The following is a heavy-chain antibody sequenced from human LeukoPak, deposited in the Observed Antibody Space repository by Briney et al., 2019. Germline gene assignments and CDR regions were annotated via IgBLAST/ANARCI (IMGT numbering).Heavy chain of an antibody. Sequence: GESLKISCEGSGYSFTTYWIGWVRQMPGKGLEWMGIIYPGDSDTRYSPSFQGQVTISADKSNSTAYLQWSSLKTSDTAMYYCALGMYRSGWRFDYWGQGTLVTVSS. V-gene: IGHV5-51*01. J-gene: IGHJ4*02. CDR3: ALGMYRSGWRFDY. CDR1: GYSFTTYW. D-gene: IGHD6-19*01. CDR2: IYPGDSDT.